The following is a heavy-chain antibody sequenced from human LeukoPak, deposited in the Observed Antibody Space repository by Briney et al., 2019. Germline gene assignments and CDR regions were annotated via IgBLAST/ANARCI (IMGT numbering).Heavy chain of an antibody. D-gene: IGHD1-26*01. J-gene: IGHJ4*02. CDR1: GFTFSSYA. Sequence: PGGSLRLSCAASGFTFSSYAMSWVRQAPGKGLEWVSAISGSGGSTYYADSVKGRFTISRDNSKNTLYLQMNSLRAEDTAVCYCAKGKVLFGAVGATVFDYWGQGTLVTVSS. CDR3: AKGKVLFGAVGATVFDY. CDR2: ISGSGGST. V-gene: IGHV3-23*01.